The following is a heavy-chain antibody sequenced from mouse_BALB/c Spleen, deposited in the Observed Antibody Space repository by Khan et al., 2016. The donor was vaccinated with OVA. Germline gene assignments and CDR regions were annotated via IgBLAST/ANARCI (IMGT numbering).Heavy chain of an antibody. D-gene: IGHD2-2*01. CDR3: ARSLVYYHARDY. J-gene: IGHJ4*01. V-gene: IGHV5-9-3*01. Sequence: EVELVESGGGLVKPGGSLKLSCSASGFTFSSYAMSWVRQTPEKRLELVATISSGGHYTFYPDSVKGRFTITRDNARNTLYLQMSSLRSEYTAMHYCARSLVYYHARDYWGQGTSVTVSS. CDR2: ISSGGHYT. CDR1: GFTFSSYA.